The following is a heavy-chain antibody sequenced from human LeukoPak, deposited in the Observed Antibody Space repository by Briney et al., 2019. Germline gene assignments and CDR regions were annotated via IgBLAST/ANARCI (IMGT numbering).Heavy chain of an antibody. CDR2: VFYSGRT. D-gene: IGHD4-17*01. CDR1: GGFIRDSGYY. CDR3: ARLSNDYGDYEGHY. J-gene: IGHJ4*02. V-gene: IGHV4-39*01. Sequence: SETLSLTCTVTGGFIRDSGYYWGWIRQPPGKGLEWIGTVFYSGRTYYNSSLQSRVTISVDTSKNQFSLRLSSVTPADTAIYYCARLSNDYGDYEGHYWGQGTLVTVSP.